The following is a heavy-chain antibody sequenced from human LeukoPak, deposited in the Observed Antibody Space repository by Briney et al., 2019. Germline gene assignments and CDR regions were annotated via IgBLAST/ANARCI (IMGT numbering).Heavy chain of an antibody. CDR2: IRSNSDGGTI. CDR3: ATDFYDST. Sequence: GGSLRLSCTASGFTFGDYAMSWFRQAPGKGLEWVGRIRSNSDGGTIDYAAPVKGRFTLSRDDSKTTLYLQMNSLQTEDTAVYYCATDFYDSTWGQGTLVTVSS. D-gene: IGHD3-22*01. J-gene: IGHJ4*02. CDR1: GFTFGDYA. V-gene: IGHV3-15*01.